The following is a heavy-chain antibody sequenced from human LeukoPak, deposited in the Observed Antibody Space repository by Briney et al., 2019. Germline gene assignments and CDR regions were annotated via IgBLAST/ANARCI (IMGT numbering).Heavy chain of an antibody. CDR3: ARERIQLWNNWFDP. J-gene: IGHJ5*02. V-gene: IGHV4-34*01. CDR1: GGSISSYY. CDR2: INHSGST. D-gene: IGHD5-18*01. Sequence: PSETLSLTCSVSGGSISSYYWSWVRQPPGKGLEWIGEINHSGSTNYNPSLKSRVTISVDTSKNQFSLKLSSVTAADTAVYYCARERIQLWNNWFDPWGQGTLVTVSS.